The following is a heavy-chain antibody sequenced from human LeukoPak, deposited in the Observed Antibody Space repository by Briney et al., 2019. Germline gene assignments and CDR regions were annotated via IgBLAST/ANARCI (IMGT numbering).Heavy chain of an antibody. CDR3: ARDRGENTVEKPYDY. J-gene: IGHJ4*02. CDR1: GYTFTSYG. CDR2: ISAYNGNT. Sequence: AASVKVSCKASGYTFTSYGISWVRQAPGQGLEWMGWISAYNGNTNYAQKLQGRVTMTTDTSTSTACMELRSLRSDDTAVYYCARDRGENTVEKPYDYWGQGTLVTVSS. V-gene: IGHV1-18*01. D-gene: IGHD2/OR15-2a*01.